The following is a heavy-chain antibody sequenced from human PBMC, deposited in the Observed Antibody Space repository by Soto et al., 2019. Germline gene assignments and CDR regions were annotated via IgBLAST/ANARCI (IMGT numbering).Heavy chain of an antibody. Sequence: QITLKESGPTLVKPTQTLTLTCTFSGFSLITRGVGVGWIRQPPGKALEWLALIYWDDDKRYSPSLKSRHTITKDTAKNQVVLTLTNMDPVDTATYYCAHVPGSGQLLYSYYYYMDVWGKGATVAVS. CDR2: IYWDDDK. D-gene: IGHD3-10*01. CDR3: AHVPGSGQLLYSYYYYMDV. J-gene: IGHJ6*03. V-gene: IGHV2-5*02. CDR1: GFSLITRGVG.